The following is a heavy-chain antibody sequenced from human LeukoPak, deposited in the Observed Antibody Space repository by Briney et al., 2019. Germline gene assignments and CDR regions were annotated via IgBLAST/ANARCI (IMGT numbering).Heavy chain of an antibody. CDR2: INHSGST. D-gene: IGHD6-13*01. J-gene: IGHJ4*02. V-gene: IGHV4-34*01. CDR3: ARVATNSSRLTHPGYYFDY. CDR1: GGSFSGYY. Sequence: SETLSLTCAVYGGSFSGYYWSWIRQPPGKGLEWIGEINHSGSTNYNPSLKSRVTISVDTSKNQFSLKLSSVTAADTAVYYCARVATNSSRLTHPGYYFDYWGQGTLVTVSS.